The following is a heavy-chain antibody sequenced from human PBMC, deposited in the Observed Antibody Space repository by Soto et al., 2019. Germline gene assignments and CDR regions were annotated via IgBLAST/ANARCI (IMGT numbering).Heavy chain of an antibody. CDR1: GFTLSTYG. CDR3: ARIRGYWYGLDV. V-gene: IGHV3-23*01. Sequence: XASLLLSCAGSGFTLSTYGMTWVRQAPGKGLEWVSAITGTGGNTYYVDSVKGRFTSSRDNSKNMLYLQMNSVRVEDTAVYYCARIRGYWYGLDVWGQGTTVTVSS. CDR2: ITGTGGNT. J-gene: IGHJ6*02.